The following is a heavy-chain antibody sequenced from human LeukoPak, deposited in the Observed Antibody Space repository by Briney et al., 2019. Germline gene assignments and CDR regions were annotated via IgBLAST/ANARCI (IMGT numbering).Heavy chain of an antibody. V-gene: IGHV4-4*07. CDR2: IYTNGGT. J-gene: IGHJ5*02. Sequence: SQTLSLTCTVSGGSISGYYWSWIRQPAGKGLEWIGRIYTNGGTTYNPSLKSRVTVSLDMSKNQFSLKLTSVTAADTAMYYCARFPSGIAASAGFDPWGQGTLVTVSS. D-gene: IGHD6-13*01. CDR1: GGSISGYY. CDR3: ARFPSGIAASAGFDP.